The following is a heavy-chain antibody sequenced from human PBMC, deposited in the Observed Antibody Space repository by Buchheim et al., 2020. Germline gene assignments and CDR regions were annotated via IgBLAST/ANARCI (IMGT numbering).Heavy chain of an antibody. J-gene: IGHJ6*02. CDR3: ARSFKGYCSGGSCYLMDV. Sequence: QVQLVESGGGVVQPGRSLRLSCAASGFTFSSYAMHWVRQAPGKGLEWVAVISYDGSNKYYADSVKGRFTISRDNSKNTLYLQMNSLRAEDTAVYYCARSFKGYCSGGSCYLMDVWGQGTT. CDR1: GFTFSSYA. D-gene: IGHD2-15*01. CDR2: ISYDGSNK. V-gene: IGHV3-30-3*01.